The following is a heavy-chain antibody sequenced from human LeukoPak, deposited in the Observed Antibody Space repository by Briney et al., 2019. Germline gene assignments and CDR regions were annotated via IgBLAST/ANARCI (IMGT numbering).Heavy chain of an antibody. CDR3: ARDYNGMDV. CDR1: GFTVSSNY. Sequence: GGSLRLSCAASGFTVSSNYMSWVRQAPGKGLVWVSRINSDGSSTSYADSVKGRFTISRDNAKNTLYLQMNSLRAEDTAVYYCARDYNGMDVWGQGTTVTVSS. CDR2: INSDGSST. J-gene: IGHJ6*02. V-gene: IGHV3-74*01.